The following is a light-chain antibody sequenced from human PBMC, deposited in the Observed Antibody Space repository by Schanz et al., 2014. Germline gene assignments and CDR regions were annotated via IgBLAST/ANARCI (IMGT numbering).Light chain of an antibody. CDR3: SSYRSSNTVV. J-gene: IGLJ2*01. CDR1: SSDVGTSNL. CDR2: DVG. V-gene: IGLV2-14*02. Sequence: QSALTQPASVSGSPGQSITISCTGTSSDVGTSNLLSWYQQYPGKAPKLMIYDVGNRPSGVSNRFSGSKSGNTASLTISGLQAEDEADYYCSSYRSSNTVVFGGGTKLTVL.